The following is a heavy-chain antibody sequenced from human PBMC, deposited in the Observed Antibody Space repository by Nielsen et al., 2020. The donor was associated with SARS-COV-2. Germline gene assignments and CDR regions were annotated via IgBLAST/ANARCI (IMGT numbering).Heavy chain of an antibody. CDR1: GTTFTKSA. D-gene: IGHD2-15*01. CDR2: IIPIFDTV. J-gene: IGHJ6*03. V-gene: IGHV1-69*13. Sequence: SVKVSCKASGTTFTKSAITWVRQAPGQGLEWMGGIIPIFDTVDYAQKFQGRLTITADESTTTAYMELHGLKSGDTAIYYCARRPYGGSSDRLYYHSYMDVWGKGTTVTVSS. CDR3: ARRPYGGSSDRLYYHSYMDV.